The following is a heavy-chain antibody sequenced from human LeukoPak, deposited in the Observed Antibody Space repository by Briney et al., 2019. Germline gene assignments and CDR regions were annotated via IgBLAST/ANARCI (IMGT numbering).Heavy chain of an antibody. CDR2: INPNSGGT. CDR3: ARDHGAGYYDSSGYYYVYYFDY. J-gene: IGHJ4*02. D-gene: IGHD3-22*01. CDR1: GYTFTSYY. V-gene: IGHV1-2*02. Sequence: GASVKVSCKASGYTFTSYYMHWVRQAPGQGLEWMGWINPNSGGTNYAQKFQGRVTMTRDTSISTAHMELSRLRSDDTAVYYCARDHGAGYYDSSGYYYVYYFDYWGQGTLVTVSS.